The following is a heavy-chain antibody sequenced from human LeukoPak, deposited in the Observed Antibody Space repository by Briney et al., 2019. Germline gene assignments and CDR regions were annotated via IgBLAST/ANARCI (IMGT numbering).Heavy chain of an antibody. CDR3: AMNWNCDY. CDR2: ISNNVVST. Sequence: GGSLRLSCSASGFTFSNYALAWVRQAPGKGLEYVSAISNNVVSTYYGYSVKDRFTISRDNSKSTLYLQMSSLRGEDTAVYYCAMNWNCDYWGQGTLVTVSS. CDR1: GFTFSNYA. J-gene: IGHJ4*02. D-gene: IGHD1-1*01. V-gene: IGHV3-64D*09.